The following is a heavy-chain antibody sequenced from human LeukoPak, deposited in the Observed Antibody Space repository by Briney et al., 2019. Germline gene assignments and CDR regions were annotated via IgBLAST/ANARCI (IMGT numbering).Heavy chain of an antibody. J-gene: IGHJ4*02. V-gene: IGHV4-30-4*08. CDR1: GGSISSGDYY. D-gene: IGHD5-18*01. Sequence: ESSQTLSLTCTVSGGSISSGDYYWSWIRQPPGKGLEWIGYIYYSGSTYYNPSLKSRVTISVDTSKNQFSLKLSSVTAADTAVHYCARATWIQLWFDYWGQGTLVTVSS. CDR2: IYYSGST. CDR3: ARATWIQLWFDY.